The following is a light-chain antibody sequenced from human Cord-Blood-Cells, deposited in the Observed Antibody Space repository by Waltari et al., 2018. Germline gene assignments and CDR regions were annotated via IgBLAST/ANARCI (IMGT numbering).Light chain of an antibody. J-gene: IGKJ1*01. CDR3: QQYNSYST. CDR1: QSISSW. CDR2: DAS. Sequence: DIQMTQSPSTLSASVGDRVTITCRASQSISSWLAWYQQKPGKAPKLLIYDASSLESGVPSRFSGSGSGTEFTITISSLQPDDVATYYCQQYNSYSTFGQGTKVEIK. V-gene: IGKV1-5*01.